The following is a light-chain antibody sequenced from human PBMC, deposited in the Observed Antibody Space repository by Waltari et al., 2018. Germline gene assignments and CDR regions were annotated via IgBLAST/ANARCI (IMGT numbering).Light chain of an antibody. CDR2: DVN. V-gene: IGLV2-23*02. CDR3: CSDAGNDIWV. J-gene: IGLJ3*02. CDR1: SSDIGRYDL. Sequence: QSALTQPAAVSGSPGQSVTISCTCASSDIGRYDLVSWYQQHPGNAPKLVISDVNKPLLWVSVLCSVSKSGDTSSLTISGIHVEDEADYYCCSDAGNDIWVFGGRTRLTVL.